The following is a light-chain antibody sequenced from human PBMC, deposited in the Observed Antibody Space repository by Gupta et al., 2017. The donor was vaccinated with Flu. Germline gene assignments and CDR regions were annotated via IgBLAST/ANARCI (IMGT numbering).Light chain of an antibody. J-gene: IGKJ3*01. CDR2: AAS. V-gene: IGKV1-39*01. Sequence: SFLYASVEDTVTISVLASQSISNYMNWYHPKPGTAPRLLIYAASRRVTGVPSRFSGGGSGTEFTLTISGLQGEDFATYYCQQIDHNPPFTFGPGTKV. CDR3: QQIDHNPPFT. CDR1: QSISNY.